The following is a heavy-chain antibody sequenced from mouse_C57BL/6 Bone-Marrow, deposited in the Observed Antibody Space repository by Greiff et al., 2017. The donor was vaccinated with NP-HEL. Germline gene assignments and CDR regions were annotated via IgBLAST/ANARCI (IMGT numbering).Heavy chain of an antibody. CDR1: GYAFTNYL. D-gene: IGHD2-2*01. CDR2: INPGSGGT. V-gene: IGHV1-54*01. J-gene: IGHJ1*03. Sequence: QVQLKQSGAELVRPGTSAKVSCKASGYAFTNYLIEWVKQRPGQGLEWIGVINPGSGGTNYNEKFKGKATLTADKSSSTAYMQLSSLTSEDSAVYFCASNYGYGSYWYFDVWGTGTTVTVSS. CDR3: ASNYGYGSYWYFDV.